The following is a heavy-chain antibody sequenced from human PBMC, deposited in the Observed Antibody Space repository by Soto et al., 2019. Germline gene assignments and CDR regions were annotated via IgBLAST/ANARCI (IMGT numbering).Heavy chain of an antibody. J-gene: IGHJ6*02. D-gene: IGHD6-13*01. Sequence: QVQLVESGGAVVQPGRSLRLSCAASGFSFSNYGVHWVRQAPGKGLEWVAGIWNDVDEMNYADSVKGRFTISREKSMSTLFRDLSSLTVEDTAKYSCARDGASSWRGESHGLDVWGQGTTVTVSS. V-gene: IGHV3-33*01. CDR1: GFSFSNYG. CDR3: ARDGASSWRGESHGLDV. CDR2: IWNDVDEM.